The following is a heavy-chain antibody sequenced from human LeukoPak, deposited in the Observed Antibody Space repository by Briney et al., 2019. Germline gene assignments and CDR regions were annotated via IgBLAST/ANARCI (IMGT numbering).Heavy chain of an antibody. V-gene: IGHV1-18*01. CDR1: GYTFTSYG. D-gene: IGHD2-2*01. CDR2: ISAYNGNT. Sequence: AASVKVSCKASGYTFTSYGISWVRQAPGQGLEWMGWISAYNGNTNYAQKLQGRVTMTTDTSTSTAYMELRSLRSDDTAVYYCAASYCSSTSCFHPVGYWGQGTLVTVSS. J-gene: IGHJ4*02. CDR3: AASYCSSTSCFHPVGY.